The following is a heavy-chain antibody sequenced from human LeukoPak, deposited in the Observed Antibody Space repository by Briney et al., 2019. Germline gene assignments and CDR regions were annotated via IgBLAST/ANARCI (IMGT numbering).Heavy chain of an antibody. CDR1: GFTVSSGY. D-gene: IGHD1-1*01. Sequence: EGSLRLSCAASGFTVSSGYMSWVRQAPGKGLEWVSVIYSGGSTYYADSVKGRFTISRDNAKNILYLQMNSLRAEDTAVYYCARDSPRTGPWGQGILVTGSS. CDR2: IYSGGST. J-gene: IGHJ5*02. CDR3: ARDSPRTGP. V-gene: IGHV3-66*01.